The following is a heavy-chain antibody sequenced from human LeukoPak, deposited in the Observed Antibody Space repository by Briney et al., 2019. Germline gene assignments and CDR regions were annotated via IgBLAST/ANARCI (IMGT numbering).Heavy chain of an antibody. D-gene: IGHD3-10*01. CDR1: GGSFSGYY. J-gene: IGHJ4*02. CDR3: ARESYGSGSYYNYFDY. V-gene: IGHV4-34*01. CDR2: INHSGST. Sequence: SETLSLTCAVYGGSFSGYYWSWIRQPPGKGLEWIGEINHSGSTYYNPSLKSRVTISVDTSKNQFSLKLSSVTAADTAVYYCARESYGSGSYYNYFDYWGQGTLVTVSS.